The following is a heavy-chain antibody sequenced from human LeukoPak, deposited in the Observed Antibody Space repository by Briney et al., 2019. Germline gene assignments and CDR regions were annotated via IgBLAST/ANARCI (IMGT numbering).Heavy chain of an antibody. J-gene: IGHJ3*02. CDR2: IYYSGST. CDR3: ARPMGQQLVLGIGAFDI. D-gene: IGHD6-13*01. CDR1: GGSISSSSCY. V-gene: IGHV4-39*01. Sequence: SETLSLTCTVSGGSISSSSCYWGWIRQPPGKGLEWIGSIYYSGSTYYNPPLKSRVTISVDTSKNQFSLKLSSVTAADTAVYYCARPMGQQLVLGIGAFDIWGHGTMVIVSS.